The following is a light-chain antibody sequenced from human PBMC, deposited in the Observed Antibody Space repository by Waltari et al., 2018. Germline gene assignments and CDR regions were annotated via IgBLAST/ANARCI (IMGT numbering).Light chain of an antibody. V-gene: IGKV3-20*01. CDR1: QSVSRA. J-gene: IGKJ1*01. Sequence: EIALTQSPGILSLSPGQRATLSCRASQSVSRALAWYQQKPGQAPRLLLYGASSRATDIPDRFSGSGSGTDFSLTISRLEPEDFAVYYCQHYVRLPATFGQGTKVEIK. CDR3: QHYVRLPAT. CDR2: GAS.